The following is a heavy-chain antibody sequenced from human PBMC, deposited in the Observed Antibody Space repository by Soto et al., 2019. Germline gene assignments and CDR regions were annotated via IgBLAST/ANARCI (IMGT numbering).Heavy chain of an antibody. CDR3: VKDMYSRSWGSVSVDY. Sequence: PGWSLGLWCEASGFTFSSCAMSWVRQAPGKGLEWVSAISGSGGSTYYADSVKGRFTISRDNSKITLYLQINSLRAEDTPVYYCVKDMYSRSWGSVSVDYWGQGTRDTVSS. J-gene: IGHJ4*02. V-gene: IGHV3-23*01. CDR2: ISGSGGST. D-gene: IGHD6-13*01. CDR1: GFTFSSCA.